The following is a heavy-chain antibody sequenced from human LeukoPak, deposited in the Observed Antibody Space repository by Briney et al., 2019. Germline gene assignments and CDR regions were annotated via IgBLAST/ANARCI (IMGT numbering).Heavy chain of an antibody. CDR1: GFTFSSYG. Sequence: GGSLRLSCAASGFTFSSYGMHWLRQAPGKGLEGVAFIRNDGSIIYNADSVKGRFTISRDNSKNTLYLQMNSLRADDTAVYYCAKDTPLCYFDYWGQGTLVTVSS. D-gene: IGHD3-16*01. V-gene: IGHV3-30*02. J-gene: IGHJ4*02. CDR3: AKDTPLCYFDY. CDR2: IRNDGSII.